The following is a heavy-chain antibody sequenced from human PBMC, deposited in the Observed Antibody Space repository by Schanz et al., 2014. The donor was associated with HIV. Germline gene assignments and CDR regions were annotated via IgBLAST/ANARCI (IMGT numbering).Heavy chain of an antibody. J-gene: IGHJ4*02. CDR1: GFTFDDYA. CDR2: ISWNSGSI. D-gene: IGHD6-6*01. V-gene: IGHV3-9*01. CDR3: AKGGSSPDY. Sequence: EVQLVESGGGLVQPGGSLRLSCAASGFTFDDYAMHWVRQAPGKGLEWVSGISWNSGSIGYADSVKGRFTISRDNAKNSLYLQMNSLRAEDTAIYYCAKGGSSPDYWGQGTLVTVSS.